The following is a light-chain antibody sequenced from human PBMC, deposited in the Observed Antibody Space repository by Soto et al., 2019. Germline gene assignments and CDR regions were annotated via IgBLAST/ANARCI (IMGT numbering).Light chain of an antibody. J-gene: IGKJ1*01. CDR1: QSVSSN. V-gene: IGKV3-15*01. Sequence: IVMTQSPATLSVSPGERATLSCRASQSVSSNLAWYQQKPGQAPRLLIYGASTRATGIPARFSGSGSGTEFTLTISSLQSEDFAVYYCQKYNNRQWTLGQGPKAEI. CDR2: GAS. CDR3: QKYNNRQWT.